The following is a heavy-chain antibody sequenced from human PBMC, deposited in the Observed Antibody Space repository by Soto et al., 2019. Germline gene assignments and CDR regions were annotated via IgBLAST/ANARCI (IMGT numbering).Heavy chain of an antibody. CDR1: GGSISRSSYY. CDR3: ATLWFGAADY. V-gene: IGHV4-39*01. J-gene: IGHJ4*02. Sequence: QLQLQESGPGLVKPSETLSLTCTVSGGSISRSSYYWGWIRQPPGKGREWIGRIYYSGRTHYNPSLKSRVTISVDTSKNQFTLKLSSVTAADTAVYYCATLWFGAADYWGQGTLVTVSS. CDR2: IYYSGRT. D-gene: IGHD3-10*01.